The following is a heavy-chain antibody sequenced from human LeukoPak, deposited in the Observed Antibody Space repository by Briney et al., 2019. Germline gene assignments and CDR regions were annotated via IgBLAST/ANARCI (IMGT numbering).Heavy chain of an antibody. D-gene: IGHD3-10*01. CDR1: GGSFSGYY. CDR3: ARGFRGPNFDY. V-gene: IGHV4-34*01. J-gene: IGHJ4*02. Sequence: SETLSLTCAVSGGSFSGYYWSWIRQPPGKGLEWIGEINHSGSTNYNPSLKSRVTISGDTSKNQFSLKLSSVTAADTAVYYCARGFRGPNFDYWGQGTLVTVSS. CDR2: INHSGST.